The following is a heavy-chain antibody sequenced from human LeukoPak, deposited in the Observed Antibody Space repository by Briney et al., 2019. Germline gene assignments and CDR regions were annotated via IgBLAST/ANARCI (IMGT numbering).Heavy chain of an antibody. CDR1: GGSFSGYY. D-gene: IGHD5-18*01. Sequence: SETLSLTCAVYGGSFSGYYWSWIRQPPGKGLEWIGEINHSGSTNYNPSLKSRVTISVDTSKNQFSPKLSSVTAADTAVYYCARRGYSYGGWGQGTLVTVSS. CDR3: ARRGYSYGG. CDR2: INHSGST. J-gene: IGHJ4*02. V-gene: IGHV4-34*01.